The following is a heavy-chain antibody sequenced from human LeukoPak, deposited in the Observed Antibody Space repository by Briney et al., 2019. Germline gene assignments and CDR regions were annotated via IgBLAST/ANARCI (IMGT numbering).Heavy chain of an antibody. CDR3: ARETSSGWGRLVWYYGMDV. J-gene: IGHJ6*04. Sequence: PGGSLRLSCAASVFTFSSYSMSWVRQAPGKGLGWVSSIISSSSYIYYADSVKGRFTISRDNAKNSLYLQMNSLRAEDTAVYYCARETSSGWGRLVWYYGMDVWGKGTTVTVSS. D-gene: IGHD6-19*01. CDR2: IISSSSYI. V-gene: IGHV3-21*01. CDR1: VFTFSSYS.